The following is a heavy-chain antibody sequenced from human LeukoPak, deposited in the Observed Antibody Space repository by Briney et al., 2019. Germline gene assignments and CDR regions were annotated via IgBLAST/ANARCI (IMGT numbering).Heavy chain of an antibody. CDR1: GYSISSSSYY. CDR2: IYYSGST. V-gene: IGHV4-39*01. Sequence: NPSETLSLTCAVSGYSISSSSYYRGWIRQPPGKGLEWIGSIYYSGSTYCNPSLKSRVTISVDTSKNQFSLKLSSVTAADTAVYYCARHGPLLYDYGDYGWFDPWGQGTLVTVSS. J-gene: IGHJ5*02. CDR3: ARHGPLLYDYGDYGWFDP. D-gene: IGHD4-17*01.